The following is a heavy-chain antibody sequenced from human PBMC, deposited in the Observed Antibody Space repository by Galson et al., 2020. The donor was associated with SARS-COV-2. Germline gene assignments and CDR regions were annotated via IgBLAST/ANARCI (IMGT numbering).Heavy chain of an antibody. J-gene: IGHJ4*02. CDR1: YY. Sequence: YYWSWIRQLPGKGLEWIGYIYYSGSTYYSPSLKSRVTISVDTSKNHFSLKLNSVTAADTAVYYCARSSGTYYSDLDYWGQGTLVTVSS. CDR3: ARSSGTYYSDLDY. D-gene: IGHD3-10*01. CDR2: IYYSGST. V-gene: IGHV4-31*02.